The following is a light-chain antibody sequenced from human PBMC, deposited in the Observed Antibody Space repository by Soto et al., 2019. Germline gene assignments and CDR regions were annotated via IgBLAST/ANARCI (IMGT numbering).Light chain of an antibody. CDR1: QGISTY. Sequence: DIHMTQSPSSLSASVGDRVAITGRASQGISTYLAWYQQKPGKVPKLLIYAASTLQSGVPSRFSGSGSGTDFTLTISSLQHEDVATYYCQKYNSAPFTFGRGPKVDIK. CDR3: QKYNSAPFT. CDR2: AAS. J-gene: IGKJ3*01. V-gene: IGKV1-27*01.